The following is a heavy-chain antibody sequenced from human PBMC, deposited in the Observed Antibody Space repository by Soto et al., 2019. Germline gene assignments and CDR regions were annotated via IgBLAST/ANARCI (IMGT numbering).Heavy chain of an antibody. V-gene: IGHV5-51*01. CDR3: ARPRLGYCSSTTGSQDYGMDV. CDR2: IYPGDSDT. D-gene: IGHD2-2*01. Sequence: PGESLKISCKGSGYSFTSYWIGWVRQMPGKGLEWMGIIYPGDSDTRYSPSFQGQVTISADKSISTAYLQWSSLKASETAMYYWARPRLGYCSSTTGSQDYGMDVGGQGTTVTVSS. CDR1: GYSFTSYW. J-gene: IGHJ6*02.